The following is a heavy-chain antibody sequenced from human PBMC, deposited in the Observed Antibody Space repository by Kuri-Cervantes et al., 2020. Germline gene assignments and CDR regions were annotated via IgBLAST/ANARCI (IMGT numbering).Heavy chain of an antibody. Sequence: RSLKISCAASGFTFSHFSMHWVRQPPGRGLEWVASIYFDGSNSYHAESVKDRFTISRDNSKNILYLQMNSLRVDDAAVYYCARASGWYLVLDYWGQGTLVTVSS. D-gene: IGHD6-19*01. CDR2: IYFDGSNS. V-gene: IGHV3-30-3*01. CDR3: ARASGWYLVLDY. J-gene: IGHJ4*02. CDR1: GFTFSHFS.